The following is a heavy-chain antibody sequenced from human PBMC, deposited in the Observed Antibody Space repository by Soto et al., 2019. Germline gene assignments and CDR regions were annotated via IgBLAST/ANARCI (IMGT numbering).Heavy chain of an antibody. CDR3: ARGVGYDFWSGYRQDAFDI. CDR2: IKQDGSEK. D-gene: IGHD3-3*01. J-gene: IGHJ3*02. CDR1: EFTFISYW. V-gene: IGHV3-7*01. Sequence: PGGPLRLSSAASEFTFISYWMSWVRQAPGKGLEWVANIKQDGSEKYYVDSVKGRFTISRDNAKNSLYLQMNSLRAEDTAVYSCARGVGYDFWSGYRQDAFDIWGQGTMVTVSS.